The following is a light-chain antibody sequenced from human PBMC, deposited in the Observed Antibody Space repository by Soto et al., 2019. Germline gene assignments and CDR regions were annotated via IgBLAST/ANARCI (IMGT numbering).Light chain of an antibody. CDR1: QSVSSSY. CDR3: QHYGSSTGYT. Sequence: EIVLTQSPGTLSLSPGERATLSCRASQSVSSSYLAWYQQKPGQAPRLLIYGVSSRATGIPDRFSGSGSGTDFTLTISRLEPEDFAVYYCQHYGSSTGYTFGQGTKLEIK. CDR2: GVS. V-gene: IGKV3-20*01. J-gene: IGKJ2*01.